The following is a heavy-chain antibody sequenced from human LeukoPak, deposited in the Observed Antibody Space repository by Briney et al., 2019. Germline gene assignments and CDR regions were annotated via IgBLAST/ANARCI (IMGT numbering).Heavy chain of an antibody. Sequence: SGTLSLTCAVSGASISSSNWWSWVRQPPGKGLEWIGEIYHSGSTNYNPSLKSRVTISVDTSKNQFSLKLSSVTAADTAVYYCARPYIKYYFDYWGQGTLVTVSS. D-gene: IGHD3-16*01. CDR1: GASISSSNW. J-gene: IGHJ4*02. CDR3: ARPYIKYYFDY. CDR2: IYHSGST. V-gene: IGHV4-4*02.